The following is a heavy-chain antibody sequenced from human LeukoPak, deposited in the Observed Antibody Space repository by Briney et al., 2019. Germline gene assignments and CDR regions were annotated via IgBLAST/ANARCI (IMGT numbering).Heavy chain of an antibody. V-gene: IGHV3-23*01. CDR2: ITVRGGIT. CDR1: GFTFSNYA. Sequence: GGSLRLSCVASGFTFSNYAMSWVRQAPGKGLEWVSVITVRGGITYYADSVKGRFTISRDNSKNTLYLQMNSLRAEDTAVYYCAKWGDYDVLTGYYVPDYWGQGTLVTVSS. J-gene: IGHJ4*02. D-gene: IGHD3-9*01. CDR3: AKWGDYDVLTGYYVPDY.